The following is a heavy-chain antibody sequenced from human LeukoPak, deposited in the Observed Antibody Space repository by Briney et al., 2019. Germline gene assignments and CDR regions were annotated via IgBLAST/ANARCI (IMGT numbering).Heavy chain of an antibody. V-gene: IGHV6-1*01. J-gene: IGHJ5*02. CDR2: TYYRSKWYN. Sequence: SQTLPLTCAISGDSVSSNSAAWNWIRQSPSRGLEWLGRTYYRSKWYNDYAVSVKSRITINPDTSKNQFSLQLNSVTPEDTAVYYCARDLGQDPHCSSTSRYPYNWFDPWGQGTLVTVSS. CDR1: GDSVSSNSAA. D-gene: IGHD2-2*01. CDR3: ARDLGQDPHCSSTSRYPYNWFDP.